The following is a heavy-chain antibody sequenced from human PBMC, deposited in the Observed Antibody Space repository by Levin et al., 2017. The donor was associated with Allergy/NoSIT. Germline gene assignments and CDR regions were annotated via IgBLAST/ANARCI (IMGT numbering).Heavy chain of an antibody. CDR2: IYPGDSDT. J-gene: IGHJ4*02. CDR1: GYSFTSYW. CDR3: ARHREYCSGGSCDRYFDY. D-gene: IGHD2-15*01. Sequence: KVSCKGSGYSFTSYWIGWVRQMPGKGLEWMGIIYPGDSDTRYSPSFQGQVTISADKSISTAYLQWSSLKASDTAMYYCARHREYCSGGSCDRYFDYWGQGTLVTVSS. V-gene: IGHV5-51*01.